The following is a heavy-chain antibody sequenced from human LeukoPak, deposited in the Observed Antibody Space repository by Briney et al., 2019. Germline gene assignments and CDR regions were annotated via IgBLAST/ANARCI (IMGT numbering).Heavy chain of an antibody. J-gene: IGHJ6*02. CDR3: ARAGGYCSAGTCFPYNTDV. CDR2: IYSGGRT. V-gene: IGHV3-53*01. Sequence: GGSLRLSCAASGFTVSSSYMNWVRQAPGKGLEWVSTIYSGGRTFYADSVKGRFTLSRDSSENTLYLQMDSLRAEDTAVYYCARAGGYCSAGTCFPYNTDVWGQGTTVTVSS. CDR1: GFTVSSSY. D-gene: IGHD2-15*01.